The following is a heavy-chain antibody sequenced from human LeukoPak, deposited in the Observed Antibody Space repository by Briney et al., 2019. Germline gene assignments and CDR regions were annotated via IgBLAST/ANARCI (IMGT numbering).Heavy chain of an antibody. D-gene: IGHD3-22*01. CDR1: GFTFSSYG. CDR3: AKDGRYYYDSSGYQFDH. J-gene: IGHJ4*02. CDR2: IRYDGSNK. Sequence: PGGSLRLSCAASGFTFSSYGMHWVRQAPGKGLEWVAFIRYDGSNKYYADSVKGRFTISRDNSKNTLHLQMNSLRAEDTAVYYCAKDGRYYYDSSGYQFDHWGQGTLVTVSS. V-gene: IGHV3-30*02.